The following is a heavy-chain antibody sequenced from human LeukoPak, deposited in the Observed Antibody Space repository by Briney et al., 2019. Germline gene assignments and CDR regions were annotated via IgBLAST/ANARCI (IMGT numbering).Heavy chain of an antibody. Sequence: ASVKVSCKASGYTFTGYYMHWVRQALGQGLEWMGWINPNSGGTNYAQKFQGRVTMTRDTSISTAYMELSRLRSDDTAVYYCATVGPFGVVTYDAFDIWGQGTMVTVSS. J-gene: IGHJ3*02. CDR2: INPNSGGT. CDR3: ATVGPFGVVTYDAFDI. V-gene: IGHV1-2*02. CDR1: GYTFTGYY. D-gene: IGHD3-3*01.